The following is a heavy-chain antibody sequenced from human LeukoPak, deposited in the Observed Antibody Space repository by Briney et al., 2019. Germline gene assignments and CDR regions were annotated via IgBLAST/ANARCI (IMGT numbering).Heavy chain of an antibody. V-gene: IGHV1-18*01. J-gene: IGHJ4*02. CDR2: ISAYNGNT. CDR3: ARYYYDSSGYHFDY. Sequence: ASVKVSCKASGYTFTSYGISWVRQAPGQGLEWMGWISAYNGNTNYAQKLQGRVTMTTDTSTSTAYMELRSLRSVDTAVYYCARYYYDSSGYHFDYWGQGTLVTVSS. D-gene: IGHD3-22*01. CDR1: GYTFTSYG.